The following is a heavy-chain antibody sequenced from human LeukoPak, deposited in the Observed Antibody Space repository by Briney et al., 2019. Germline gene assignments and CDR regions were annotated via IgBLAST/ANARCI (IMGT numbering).Heavy chain of an antibody. CDR1: GFTVSSNY. CDR2: IYSGGST. J-gene: IGHJ6*02. V-gene: IGHV3-66*01. CDR3: ARDHDFWSGAYYGMDV. Sequence: GGSLRLSCAASGFTVSSNYMSWVRQAPGKGLEWVSVIYSGGSTYYADSVKGRFTISRDNSKDTLYLQMNSLRAEDTAVYYCARDHDFWSGAYYGMDVWGQGTTVTVSS. D-gene: IGHD3-3*01.